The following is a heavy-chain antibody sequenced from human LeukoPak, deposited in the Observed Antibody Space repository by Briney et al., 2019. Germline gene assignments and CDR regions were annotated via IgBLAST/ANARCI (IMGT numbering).Heavy chain of an antibody. CDR3: ARVNGVVRGVNDY. D-gene: IGHD3-10*01. Sequence: GASVKVSCKASGYTFTGYYMHWVRQAPGQGLEWMGRINPNSGGTNYAQKFQGRVTMTRDTSISTAYMELSRLGSDDTAVYYCARVNGVVRGVNDYWGQGTLVTVSS. CDR1: GYTFTGYY. V-gene: IGHV1-2*06. CDR2: INPNSGGT. J-gene: IGHJ4*02.